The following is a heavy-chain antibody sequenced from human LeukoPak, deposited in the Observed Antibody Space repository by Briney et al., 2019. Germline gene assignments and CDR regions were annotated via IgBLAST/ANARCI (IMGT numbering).Heavy chain of an antibody. Sequence: SETMSLTCSVAKRSTTTNYRSWNRQSPGKGLEWIGYIYYGRTTTYNPSLKRRVTISVDSAKNHFSLRLTSLTAAQTAIYYCARHGGTLDYFDSWGPGSLVIVSS. CDR3: ARHGGTLDYFDS. D-gene: IGHD1-26*01. CDR1: KRSTTTNY. J-gene: IGHJ4*02. V-gene: IGHV4-59*08. CDR2: IYYGRTT.